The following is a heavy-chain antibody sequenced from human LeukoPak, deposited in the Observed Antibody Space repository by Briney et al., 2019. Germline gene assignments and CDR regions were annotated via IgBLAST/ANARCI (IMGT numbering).Heavy chain of an antibody. CDR1: GDTFTSYG. V-gene: IGHV1-18*01. Sequence: GASVKVSCKASGDTFTSYGISCGRQAPGQGREWMGWFSAYNGNTNYAQKIQGRVTMTTDTSTRTAYMELRSLRCDDTAVYYCALSDIATIKVKDKSFHHWGQGTLVTVSS. J-gene: IGHJ1*01. D-gene: IGHD5-24*01. CDR2: FSAYNGNT. CDR3: ALSDIATIKVKDKSFHH.